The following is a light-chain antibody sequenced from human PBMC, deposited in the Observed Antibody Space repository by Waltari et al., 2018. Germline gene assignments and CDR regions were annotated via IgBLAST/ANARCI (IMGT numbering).Light chain of an antibody. CDR2: KDE. V-gene: IGLV3-25*03. J-gene: IGLJ1*01. CDR1: ALPKQY. CDR3: QSADSTGTYYV. Sequence: SYELTQPPSVSVSPGQTARITCSGDALPKQYVYWYQQKPGQAPVLFLYKDEERPSGSHERFSVSSSGKTATLTISGVQAEDEADYYCQSADSTGTYYVFAAGTKVTVL.